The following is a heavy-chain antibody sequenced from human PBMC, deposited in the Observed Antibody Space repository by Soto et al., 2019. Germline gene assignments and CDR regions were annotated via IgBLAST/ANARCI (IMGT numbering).Heavy chain of an antibody. CDR2: ISSSSSTI. V-gene: IGHV3-48*01. D-gene: IGHD2-15*01. Sequence: GGSLRLSCAASGFTFSSYSMNWVRQAPGKGLEWVSYISSSSSTIYYADSVKGRFTISRDNAKNSLYLQMNSLRAEDTAVYYCARDSKNPEVVVAALVDYWGQGTLVTVSS. CDR1: GFTFSSYS. CDR3: ARDSKNPEVVVAALVDY. J-gene: IGHJ4*02.